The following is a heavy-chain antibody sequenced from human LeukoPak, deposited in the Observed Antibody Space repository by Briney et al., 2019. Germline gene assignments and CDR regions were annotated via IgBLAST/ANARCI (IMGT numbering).Heavy chain of an antibody. D-gene: IGHD2-2*01. V-gene: IGHV4-38-2*02. Sequence: SETLSLTCRVSGFFIRNGFYWGWIRQAPGKGLVWIGSIYHSGSTYQNPSLKSRVTISVDTSKNQFSLKLSSVTAADTAVYYCARLPTNALRRQDYWGQGTLVTVSS. CDR1: GFFIRNGFY. CDR3: ARLPTNALRRQDY. J-gene: IGHJ4*02. CDR2: IYHSGST.